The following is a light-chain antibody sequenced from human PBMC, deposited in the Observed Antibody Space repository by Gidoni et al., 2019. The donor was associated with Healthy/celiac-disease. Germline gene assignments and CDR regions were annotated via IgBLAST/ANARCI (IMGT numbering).Light chain of an antibody. CDR3: QQFYSSLFT. J-gene: IGKJ3*01. V-gene: IGKV1-39*01. Sequence: DIQMTQSPSSLSASVGDRVTITCRASQRISSYLNWYHQKPGKAPKLLIYAASSLQSGVPSRFSGSGSGTDFTLTISSLQPEDFATYYCQQFYSSLFTFGPGTKVDIK. CDR2: AAS. CDR1: QRISSY.